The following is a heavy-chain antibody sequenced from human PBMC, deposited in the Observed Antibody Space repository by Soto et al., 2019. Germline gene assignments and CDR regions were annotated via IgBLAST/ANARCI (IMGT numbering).Heavy chain of an antibody. V-gene: IGHV3-48*01. D-gene: IGHD6-19*01. CDR1: GFTFSSYS. Sequence: EVQLVEHGGGLVQTGGSLRLSCEASGFTFSSYSMNWVRQAPGKGMEWVSYISSSSSTIYYADSVKGRLTISRDNAKNSLYLQMNSLRAEDTAVYYCARDSAGVNPSLLAARNYSNGQTFDYCGHGNLVTVSS. CDR2: ISSSSSTI. J-gene: IGHJ5*01. CDR3: ARDSAGVNPSLLAARNYSNGQTFDY.